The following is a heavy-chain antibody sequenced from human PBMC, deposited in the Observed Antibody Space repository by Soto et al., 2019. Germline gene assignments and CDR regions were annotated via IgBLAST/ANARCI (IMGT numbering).Heavy chain of an antibody. CDR2: INPSGGST. Sequence: ASVKVYCKASGYTFTSYYMHWVRQAPGQGLEWMGIINPSGGSTSYAQKFQGRVTMTRDTSTSTVYMELSSLRSEDTAVYYCARGVARITIFGVVTTRDAFDIWGQGPMVTVSS. J-gene: IGHJ3*02. CDR1: GYTFTSYY. D-gene: IGHD3-3*01. CDR3: ARGVARITIFGVVTTRDAFDI. V-gene: IGHV1-46*01.